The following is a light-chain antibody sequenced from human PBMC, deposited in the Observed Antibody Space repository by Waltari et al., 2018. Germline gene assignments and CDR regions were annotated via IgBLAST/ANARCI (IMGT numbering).Light chain of an antibody. Sequence: DIVMTQSPDSLALSLGGRATINCTSSQSVFHSSDSKNYLTWYQQKPGQPPKLLIYWASTRQSGVPDRFSGSGSGTDFTLTISSPQAEDVALYYCQQHYSSPLTFGGGTKVEIQ. CDR3: QQHYSSPLT. J-gene: IGKJ4*01. CDR2: WAS. CDR1: QSVFHSSDSKNY. V-gene: IGKV4-1*01.